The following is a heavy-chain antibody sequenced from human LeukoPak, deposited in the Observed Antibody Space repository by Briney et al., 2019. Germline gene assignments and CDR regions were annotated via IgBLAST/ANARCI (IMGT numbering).Heavy chain of an antibody. J-gene: IGHJ4*02. V-gene: IGHV3-23*01. Sequence: GGSLRLSCAASGFTFSSYAMSWVRQAPGKGLECVSLMRGSGGNTYYADSVKGRFTLSRDNSKNTLYLQMNSLRAEDTAVYYCAKCYDSSGYCDFDSWGQGTLVTVSS. D-gene: IGHD3-22*01. CDR3: AKCYDSSGYCDFDS. CDR1: GFTFSSYA. CDR2: MRGSGGNT.